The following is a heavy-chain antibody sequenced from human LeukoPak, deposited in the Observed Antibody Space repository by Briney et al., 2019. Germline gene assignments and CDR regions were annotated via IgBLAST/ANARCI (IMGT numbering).Heavy chain of an antibody. D-gene: IGHD4-11*01. CDR2: ISAYNGNT. V-gene: IGHV1-18*04. CDR1: GYTFTGYY. J-gene: IGHJ6*02. Sequence: ASVKVSCKASGYTFTGYYMHWVRQAPGQGLEWMGWISAYNGNTNYAQKLQGRVTMTTDTSTSTAYMELRSLRSDDTAVYYCARDYSNPFMDVWGQGTTVTVSS. CDR3: ARDYSNPFMDV.